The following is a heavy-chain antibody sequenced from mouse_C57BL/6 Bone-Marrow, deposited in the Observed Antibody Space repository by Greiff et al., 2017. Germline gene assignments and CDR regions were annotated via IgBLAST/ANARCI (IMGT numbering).Heavy chain of an antibody. Sequence: QVQLKESGPGLVQPSQSLSITCTVSGFSLTSYGVHWVRQSPGKGLEWLGVIWSGGSTDYNAAVISRLSISKDNSKSQVFFKMNSLHTDDTAIYYCGRKGGHAYTMDYWGQGTSVTVSS. CDR3: GRKGGHAYTMDY. CDR1: GFSLTSYG. V-gene: IGHV2-2*01. D-gene: IGHD6-1*01. J-gene: IGHJ4*01. CDR2: IWSGGST.